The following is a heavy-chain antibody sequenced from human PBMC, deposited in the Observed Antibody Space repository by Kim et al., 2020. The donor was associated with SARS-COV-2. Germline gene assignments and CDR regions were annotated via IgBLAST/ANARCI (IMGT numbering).Heavy chain of an antibody. Sequence: SETLSLTCAVYGGSFSGYYWSWIRQPPGQGLEWIGEINHSGSTNYNPSLKSRVTISVDTSKNQFSLKLSSVTAADTAVYYCASSGYLGGVVDYWGQGTLVTVS. CDR1: GGSFSGYY. V-gene: IGHV4-34*01. CDR3: ASSGYLGGVVDY. D-gene: IGHD3-22*01. CDR2: INHSGST. J-gene: IGHJ4*02.